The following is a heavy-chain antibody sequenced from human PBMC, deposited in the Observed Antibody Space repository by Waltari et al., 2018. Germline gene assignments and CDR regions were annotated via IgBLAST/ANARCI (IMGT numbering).Heavy chain of an antibody. CDR2: IYSGGST. Sequence: EVQLLESGGGLVQPGGSLRLSCAASGFTFSSYAMSWVHQAPGKGLEWVSVIYSGGSTYYADSVKGRFTISRDNSKNTLYLQMNSLRAEDTAVYYCAKGRGYSYGYSLDYWGQGTLVTVSS. D-gene: IGHD5-18*01. V-gene: IGHV3-23*03. J-gene: IGHJ4*02. CDR3: AKGRGYSYGYSLDY. CDR1: GFTFSSYA.